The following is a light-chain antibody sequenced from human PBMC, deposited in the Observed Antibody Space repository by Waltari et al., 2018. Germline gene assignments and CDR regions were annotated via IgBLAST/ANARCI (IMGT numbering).Light chain of an antibody. CDR1: QRVSKH. J-gene: IGKJ1*01. Sequence: EIVLTQSPGTRSLSPGDRAILSCRARQRVSKHLAWSQQKPGQAPRRLIYGASSRATGIPDRFSGSGSATDFSLTISRLEHEDVAVYYRQHYGSLPATFGQGNKVEIE. CDR3: QHYGSLPAT. CDR2: GAS. V-gene: IGKV3-20*01.